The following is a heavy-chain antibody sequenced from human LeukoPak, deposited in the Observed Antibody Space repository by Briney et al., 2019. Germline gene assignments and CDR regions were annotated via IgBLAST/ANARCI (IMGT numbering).Heavy chain of an antibody. Sequence: QSGGSLRLSCAASGFSFSSYEMNWVRQAPGKGLEWVSYVSSSGSGIYNADSVKGRFTISRDNAKNSLYLQMNSLRAEDTAVYYCARGYYYGSGTLGPFDPWGQGTLVTVSS. V-gene: IGHV3-48*03. J-gene: IGHJ5*02. CDR1: GFSFSSYE. CDR3: ARGYYYGSGTLGPFDP. CDR2: VSSSGSGI. D-gene: IGHD3-10*01.